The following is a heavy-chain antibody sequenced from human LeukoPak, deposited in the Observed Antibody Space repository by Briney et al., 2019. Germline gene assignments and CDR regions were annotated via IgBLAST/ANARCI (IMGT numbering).Heavy chain of an antibody. CDR2: IYYSGST. J-gene: IGHJ4*02. CDR3: ARHVGGQLGPFDY. Sequence: SETLSLTCTVSGGSISSSSYYWGWIRQPPGKGLEWIGSIYYSGSTYYNPSLKSRVTISVDTSKNQISLKLSPVTAADTAVYYCARHVGGQLGPFDYWGQGTLVTVSS. D-gene: IGHD6-13*01. V-gene: IGHV4-39*01. CDR1: GGSISSSSYY.